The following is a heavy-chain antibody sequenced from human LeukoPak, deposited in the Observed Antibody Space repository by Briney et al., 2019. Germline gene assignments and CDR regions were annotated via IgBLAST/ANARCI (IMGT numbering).Heavy chain of an antibody. CDR2: IYWDDVK. CDR3: ARDICVFVSGTYCGAFDV. Sequence: SGPTLVKPTQPLTLTCTFSGFSLSTSALAVAWIRQPPGRALEWLAVIYWDDVKRFNPSLESRLTITKDTSKNQVVLTMTNMDPVDTATYYCARDICVFVSGTYCGAFDVWGQGTMVTVSS. V-gene: IGHV2-5*02. D-gene: IGHD3-10*01. J-gene: IGHJ3*01. CDR1: GFSLSTSALA.